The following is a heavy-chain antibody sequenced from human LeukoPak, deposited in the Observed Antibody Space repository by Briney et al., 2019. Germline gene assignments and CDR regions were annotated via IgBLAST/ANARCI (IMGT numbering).Heavy chain of an antibody. V-gene: IGHV1-69*04. CDR3: ARGPPHTAMVYFDY. Sequence: GASVKVSCKASGGTFSSYAISWVRQAPGQGPEWMGRIIPILGIANYAQKFQGRVTITADKSTSTAYMELSSLRSEDTAVYYCARGPPHTAMVYFDYWGQGTLVTVSS. J-gene: IGHJ4*02. D-gene: IGHD5-18*01. CDR2: IIPILGIA. CDR1: GGTFSSYA.